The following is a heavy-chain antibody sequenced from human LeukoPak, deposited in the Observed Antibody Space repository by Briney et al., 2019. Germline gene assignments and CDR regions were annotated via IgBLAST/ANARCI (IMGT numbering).Heavy chain of an antibody. D-gene: IGHD2/OR15-2a*01. J-gene: IGHJ4*02. CDR3: ARRGLYGLIY. Sequence: KPSETLSLTCAVYGVSFSGYYWSWVRQPPGKGLEWLGEINHSGSTNYNPSLKSRVTISVDTSTNQFSLKLSSVTAADTAVYYCARRGLYGLIYWGQETLVTVSS. V-gene: IGHV4-34*01. CDR2: INHSGST. CDR1: GVSFSGYY.